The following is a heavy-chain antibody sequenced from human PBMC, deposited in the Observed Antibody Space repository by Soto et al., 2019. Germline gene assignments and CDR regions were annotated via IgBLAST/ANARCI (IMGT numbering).Heavy chain of an antibody. D-gene: IGHD1-1*01. CDR1: GSTITGDY. Sequence: ASVKVSSKAAGSTITGDYMRWGRQDPGQGLEWMGWLNASSGQTSYSQKFQDRVIITRDTSASTGYMELSSLTSEDTAVYYCARGKGMEENYFYYGLDIWGQGTTVTVSS. J-gene: IGHJ6*02. CDR3: ARGKGMEENYFYYGLDI. V-gene: IGHV1-2*02. CDR2: LNASSGQT.